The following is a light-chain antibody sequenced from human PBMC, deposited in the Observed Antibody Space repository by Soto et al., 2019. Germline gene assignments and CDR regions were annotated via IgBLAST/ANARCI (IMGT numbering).Light chain of an antibody. CDR1: SSDVGGYNY. V-gene: IGLV2-8*01. CDR2: EVS. Sequence: QSALTQPPSASGSPGQSVTISCTGTSSDVGGYNYDSWYQQHPGKAPKLMIYEVSKRPSGVPDRFSGSKSGNTASLTVSGLHAEDEADYYCSSYAGSNNVVFGGGTKLTVL. J-gene: IGLJ2*01. CDR3: SSYAGSNNVV.